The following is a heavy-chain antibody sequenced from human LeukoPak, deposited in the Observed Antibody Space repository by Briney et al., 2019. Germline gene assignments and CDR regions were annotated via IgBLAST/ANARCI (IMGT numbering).Heavy chain of an antibody. Sequence: GGSLRLSCAASGFIFDYYSMHWVRQAPGKGLEYVSVVSPDGRTTYYTNSVKGRFTISRDNSKNTIYLQMGSLRDDDTAVYYCAREQPAGSTDYWGQGTLGTVSS. CDR1: GFIFDYYS. V-gene: IGHV3-64*01. CDR2: VSPDGRTT. CDR3: AREQPAGSTDY. J-gene: IGHJ4*02. D-gene: IGHD2-2*01.